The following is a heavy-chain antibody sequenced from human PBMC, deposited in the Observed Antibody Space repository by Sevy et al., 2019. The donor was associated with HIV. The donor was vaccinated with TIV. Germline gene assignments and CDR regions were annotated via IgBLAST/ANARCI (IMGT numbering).Heavy chain of an antibody. J-gene: IGHJ4*02. CDR1: GFTFNNFA. CDR3: AKKNGRGSGMAFLVDY. V-gene: IGHV3-23*01. D-gene: IGHD5-18*01. CDR2: ISGNGDYT. Sequence: GGSLRLSCAASGFTFNNFAMGWVRQAPGKGLDWISVISGNGDYTYYADSVKDRFTISRDNSKNTLFLQMNSLRAEDTAIFYCAKKNGRGSGMAFLVDYWGQGTLVTVSS.